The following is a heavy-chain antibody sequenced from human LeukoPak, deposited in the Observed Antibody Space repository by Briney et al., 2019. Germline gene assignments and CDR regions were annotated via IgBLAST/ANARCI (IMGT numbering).Heavy chain of an antibody. Sequence: PGGSLRLSCAASGFTFSSYAMHWVRQAPGKGLEWVAVISYDGSNKYYADSVKGRFTISRDNSKNTLYLQMNSLRAEDTAVYYCARGHRYNWNDRLVEYMDVWGKGTTVTVSS. D-gene: IGHD1-20*01. V-gene: IGHV3-30-3*01. J-gene: IGHJ6*03. CDR1: GFTFSSYA. CDR3: ARGHRYNWNDRLVEYMDV. CDR2: ISYDGSNK.